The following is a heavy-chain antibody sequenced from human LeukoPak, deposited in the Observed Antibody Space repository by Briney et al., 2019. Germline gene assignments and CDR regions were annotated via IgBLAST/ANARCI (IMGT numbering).Heavy chain of an antibody. D-gene: IGHD3-10*01. Sequence: SETLSLICNVSGGSISSHYWSWIRQPPGKGLEWIGYMYYSGSTNYNPSLKSRVTISVDTSKNQFSLKLSSVTAADTAVYYCAREDPVSPYYGSGSSCPDYWGRGTLVTVSS. V-gene: IGHV4-59*11. J-gene: IGHJ4*02. CDR1: GGSISSHY. CDR3: AREDPVSPYYGSGSSCPDY. CDR2: MYYSGST.